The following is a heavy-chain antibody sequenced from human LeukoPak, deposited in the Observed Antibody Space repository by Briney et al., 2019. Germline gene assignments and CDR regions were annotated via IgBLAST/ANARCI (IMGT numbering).Heavy chain of an antibody. Sequence: SETLSLTCTVSGGSISSSSYYWGWIRQPPGKGLEWIGSIYYSGSTYYNPSLKSRVTISVDTSKNQFSLKLSSMTAADTAVYYCARYIVVVPAALDAFDIWGQGTMVTVSS. CDR3: ARYIVVVPAALDAFDI. J-gene: IGHJ3*02. CDR1: GGSISSSSYY. D-gene: IGHD2-2*01. CDR2: IYYSGST. V-gene: IGHV4-39*01.